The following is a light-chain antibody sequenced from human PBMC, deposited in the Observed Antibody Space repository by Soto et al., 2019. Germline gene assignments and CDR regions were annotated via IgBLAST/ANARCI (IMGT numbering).Light chain of an antibody. J-gene: IGKJ1*01. CDR3: QHFNNWPWT. CDR2: GAS. V-gene: IGKV3-15*01. CDR1: QSVSSD. Sequence: EIVMTQSPATLSVAPGERDTLSCRASQSVSSDLAWYQQKPGQAPRLLVYGASTRATGIPARFSGSGSGTEFTLTISSLQSEDSALYYCQHFNNWPWTFGQGTKVEIK.